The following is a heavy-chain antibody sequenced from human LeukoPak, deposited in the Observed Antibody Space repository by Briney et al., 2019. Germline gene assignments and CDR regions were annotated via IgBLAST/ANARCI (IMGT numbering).Heavy chain of an antibody. Sequence: SETLSLTCTVSGDPINKYYWSWLRQPPEKGLEWIGYIFYSGSTNYNASLKSRVTMSIDTSKNQFSLKLSSVTAADTAVYYCAGGKNDFWSGYPLDYWGQGTLVTVSS. D-gene: IGHD3-3*01. CDR2: IFYSGST. V-gene: IGHV4-59*08. CDR1: GDPINKYY. J-gene: IGHJ4*02. CDR3: AGGKNDFWSGYPLDY.